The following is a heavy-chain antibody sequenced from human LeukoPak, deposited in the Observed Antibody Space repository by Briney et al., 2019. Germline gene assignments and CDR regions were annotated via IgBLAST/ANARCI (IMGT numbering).Heavy chain of an antibody. V-gene: IGHV3-11*01. D-gene: IGHD3-22*01. CDR1: GFTFSDYY. CDR3: AGDYYDSSGYSS. CDR2: ISSSGSTI. J-gene: IGHJ3*01. Sequence: GGSLRLSCAAFGFTFSDYYMSWIRQAPGKGLEWVSYISSSGSTIYYADSVKGRFTISRDNAKNSLYLQMNSLRAEDTAVYYCAGDYYDSSGYSSWGQGTMVTVSS.